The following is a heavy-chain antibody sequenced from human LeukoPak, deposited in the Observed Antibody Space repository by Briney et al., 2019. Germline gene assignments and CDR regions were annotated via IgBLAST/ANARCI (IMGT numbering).Heavy chain of an antibody. J-gene: IGHJ6*03. CDR2: IIPIFGTA. CDR3: AVGSQRYQLPYPLPSFYYYYYMDV. D-gene: IGHD2-2*02. V-gene: IGHV1-69*05. CDR1: GGTFSSYA. Sequence: GASVKVSCKASGGTFSSYAISWVRQAPGQGLEWMGGIIPIFGTANYAQKFQGRVTITTDESTSTAYMELSSLRSEDTAVYYCAVGSQRYQLPYPLPSFYYYYYMDVWGKGTTVTVSS.